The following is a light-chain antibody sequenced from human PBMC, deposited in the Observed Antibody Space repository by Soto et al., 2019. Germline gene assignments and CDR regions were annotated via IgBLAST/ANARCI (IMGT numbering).Light chain of an antibody. CDR1: QSVSSSY. CDR3: QQYGSSLYT. Sequence: EIVLTQSPGTLSLSPGERATLSCRASQSVSSSYLAWYQQRPGQAPRLLIYGASSRATGIPDRFSGSGSGTDFTLTISGLEPEDFAVYYCQQYGSSLYTFGQGTELEIK. CDR2: GAS. J-gene: IGKJ2*01. V-gene: IGKV3-20*01.